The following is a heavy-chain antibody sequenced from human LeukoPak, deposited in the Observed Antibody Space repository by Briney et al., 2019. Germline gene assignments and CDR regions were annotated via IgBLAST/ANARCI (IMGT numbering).Heavy chain of an antibody. D-gene: IGHD7-27*01. CDR2: ISSSSSYI. CDR3: AKILGYNYYYYMDV. CDR1: GFTFSSYS. Sequence: GGSLRLSCAASGFTFSSYSMNWVRQAPGRGLEWVSSISSSSSYIYYADSVKGRFTISRDNSKNTLYLQMNSLRAEDTAVYYCAKILGYNYYYYMDVWGKGTTVTVSS. V-gene: IGHV3-21*04. J-gene: IGHJ6*03.